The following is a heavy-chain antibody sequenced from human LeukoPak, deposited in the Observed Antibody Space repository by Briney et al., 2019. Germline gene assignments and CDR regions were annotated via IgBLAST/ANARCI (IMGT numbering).Heavy chain of an antibody. V-gene: IGHV3-21*05. J-gene: IGHJ6*02. CDR3: ARETNDAMDV. CDR2: ISSSSTYM. Sequence: GGSLRLSCAASGFTLSSYSMNWVRQAPGKGLERISYISSSSTYMFYSDSVKGRFTVSRDNARNSLYLQMSSLRAEDTAVYYCARETNDAMDVWGQGTTVTVSS. CDR1: GFTLSSYS.